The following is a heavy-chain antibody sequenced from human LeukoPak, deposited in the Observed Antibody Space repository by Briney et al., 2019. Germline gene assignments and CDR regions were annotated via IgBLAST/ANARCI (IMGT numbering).Heavy chain of an antibody. Sequence: PSETLSLTCTVSGGSISSGDYYWSWIRQPPGKGLEWIGYVYYSGGTYYNPSLKSRLTISIDTSKNQFSLNLSSVTAADTAVYYCARGYCSGGSCYHKYYFDYWGQGTLVTVSS. CDR1: GGSISSGDYY. CDR2: VYYSGGT. D-gene: IGHD2-15*01. J-gene: IGHJ4*02. CDR3: ARGYCSGGSCYHKYYFDY. V-gene: IGHV4-30-4*01.